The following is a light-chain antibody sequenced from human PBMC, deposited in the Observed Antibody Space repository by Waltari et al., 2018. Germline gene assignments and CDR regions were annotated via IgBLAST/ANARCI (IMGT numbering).Light chain of an antibody. V-gene: IGLV2-8*01. CDR3: GSYTSSSTLV. Sequence: QSALTQPPSASGSPGQSVTISCTGTSSDVGGYNYVSWYQQPPGKAPKLMIYEVSKRPSGVPDRFSGSKSGNTASLTISGLQAEDEADYHCGSYTSSSTLVFGTGTKVTVL. J-gene: IGLJ1*01. CDR1: SSDVGGYNY. CDR2: EVS.